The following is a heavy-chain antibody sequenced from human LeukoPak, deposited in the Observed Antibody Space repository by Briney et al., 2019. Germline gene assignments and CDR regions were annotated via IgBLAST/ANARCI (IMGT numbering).Heavy chain of an antibody. CDR3: ARDDPRVSGIDY. CDR1: GGTFSSYA. CDR2: IIPIFGTA. V-gene: IGHV1-69*13. D-gene: IGHD3-10*01. Sequence: SVKVSCKASGGTFSSYAISWVRQAPGQGLEWMGGIIPIFGTANYAQKFQGRVTITADESTSTAYMELSSLRSEDTAVYYCARDDPRVSGIDYWGQGTLVTVSS. J-gene: IGHJ4*02.